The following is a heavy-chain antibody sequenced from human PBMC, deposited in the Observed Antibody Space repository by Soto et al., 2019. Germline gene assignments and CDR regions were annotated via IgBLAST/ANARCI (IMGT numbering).Heavy chain of an antibody. D-gene: IGHD1-7*01. V-gene: IGHV4-4*07. Sequence: PSETLSLTCKVSGGSITSYHWSWIRQSAGKGLEWIGRINTSGNTHYNPSLKSRVTVSIDTSQNQFFLTVTSVTAADSAVYYCARESGDNWDYEAYWGQGTPVTVSS. CDR2: INTSGNT. CDR3: ARESGDNWDYEAY. J-gene: IGHJ4*02. CDR1: GGSITSYH.